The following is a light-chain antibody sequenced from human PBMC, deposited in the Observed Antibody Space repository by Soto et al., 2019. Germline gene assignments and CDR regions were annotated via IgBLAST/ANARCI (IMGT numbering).Light chain of an antibody. CDR3: QQYASAPFS. J-gene: IGKJ3*01. CDR1: HSINTSF. V-gene: IGKV3-20*01. Sequence: EIVLTQSPGTLSLYPGDRATLSCRASHSINTSFLAWFQQKPGQAPRLLIYAASTRATGIPDRFSGSASETDFTLTINRLEPEDSAVYYCQQYASAPFSLGPGTKVDIK. CDR2: AAS.